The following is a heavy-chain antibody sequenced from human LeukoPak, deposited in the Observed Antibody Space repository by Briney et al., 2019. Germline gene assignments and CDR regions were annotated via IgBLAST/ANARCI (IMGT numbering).Heavy chain of an antibody. D-gene: IGHD3-10*01. CDR3: ARDRFDYGSGSPFDY. J-gene: IGHJ4*02. CDR1: GGSITSYY. CDR2: IFSSGST. Sequence: PSETLSLTCTVTGGSITSYYWTWIRQPAGKGLEWIGRIFSSGSTNYNPSLKSRATMSVDTSKNQFSLNLSSVTAADTAVYYCARDRFDYGSGSPFDYWGQGTLVTVSS. V-gene: IGHV4-4*07.